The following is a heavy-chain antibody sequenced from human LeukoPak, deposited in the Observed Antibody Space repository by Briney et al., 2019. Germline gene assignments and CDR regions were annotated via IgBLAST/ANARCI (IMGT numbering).Heavy chain of an antibody. CDR2: IYAGGRT. V-gene: IGHV3-53*01. CDR1: GFTVSSNY. Sequence: GGSLRLSCVASGFTVSSNYMTWVRQAPGKGLEWVSVIYAGGRTYYADSVKGRFTISRDNPKDTLYLQMNNPRAEDTAVYYCARGRLAASTHAIDCWGQGTLVTVSS. J-gene: IGHJ4*02. CDR3: ARGRLAASTHAIDC. D-gene: IGHD6-6*01.